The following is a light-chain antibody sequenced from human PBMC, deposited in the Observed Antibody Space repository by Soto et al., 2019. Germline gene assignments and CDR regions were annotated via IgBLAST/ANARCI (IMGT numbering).Light chain of an antibody. V-gene: IGLV2-14*01. CDR1: SSDVGGYNY. J-gene: IGLJ2*01. Sequence: QSVLTQPASVSGSPGQSITISCTGTSSDVGGYNYVSWYQQHPGKAPKVMIYEVSYRPSGVSNRFSGSKSGNTASLTISGLQAEDEADYYCSSYTSSSTLVVFGGGTKLPVL. CDR2: EVS. CDR3: SSYTSSSTLVV.